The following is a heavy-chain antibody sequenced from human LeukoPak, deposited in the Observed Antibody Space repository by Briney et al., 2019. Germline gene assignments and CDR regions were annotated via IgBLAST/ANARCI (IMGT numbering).Heavy chain of an antibody. D-gene: IGHD5-24*01. CDR3: ARIGRAKSVGKSDY. J-gene: IGHJ4*02. V-gene: IGHV3-21*04. CDR1: GIMFSPSG. Sequence: GESLRLSCVVSGIMFSPSGMTWVRRAPGKGLEWVATISSSNSASYTDSVKGRFTISRDNAKNSLYLQMNSLRAEDTAVYYCARIGRAKSVGKSDYWGQGTLVTVSS. CDR2: ISSSNSA.